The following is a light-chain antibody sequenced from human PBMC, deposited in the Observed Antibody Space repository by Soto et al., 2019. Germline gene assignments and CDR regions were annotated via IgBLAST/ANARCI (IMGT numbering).Light chain of an antibody. Sequence: QSALTQPASVSGSPGQSITISCTGTSSDVGAYNFVSWYQQHPGKAPKLMIFEVSHRPSGVSNRFSGSKSGNTASLTISGLRAEDEADYYCSSYTSSNSLYVFGTGTKLTVL. CDR3: SSYTSSNSLYV. CDR2: EVS. J-gene: IGLJ1*01. CDR1: SSDVGAYNF. V-gene: IGLV2-14*01.